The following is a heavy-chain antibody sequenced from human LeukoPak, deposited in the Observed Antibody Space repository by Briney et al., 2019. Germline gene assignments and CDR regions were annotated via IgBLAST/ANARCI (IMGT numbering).Heavy chain of an antibody. D-gene: IGHD1-26*01. J-gene: IGHJ3*02. CDR3: ATRNSGSYSI. CDR2: IYHSGST. Sequence: PSETVSLTCAVSGCSISSSNWWSWVRQPPGKGLEWIGEIYHSGSTNYNPSLKSRVTISVDTSKNQFSLKLSSVTAADTAVYYCATRNSGSYSIWGQGTMVTVSS. CDR1: GCSISSSNW. V-gene: IGHV4-4*02.